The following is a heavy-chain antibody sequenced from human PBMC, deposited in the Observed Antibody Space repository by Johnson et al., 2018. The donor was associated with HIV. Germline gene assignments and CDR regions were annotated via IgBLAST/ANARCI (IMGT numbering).Heavy chain of an antibody. V-gene: IGHV3-30*02. Sequence: QVQLVESGGGVVRPGGSLRLSCAASGFTFDDYGMSWVRQAPGKGLEWVAFIRYDGSNKYYADSVKGRFTISRDNSKNTLYLQMNSLRADDTALYYCARGLAYCGGDCSNAFDIWGQGTMVTVSS. CDR1: GFTFDDYG. CDR2: IRYDGSNK. J-gene: IGHJ3*02. D-gene: IGHD2-21*02. CDR3: ARGLAYCGGDCSNAFDI.